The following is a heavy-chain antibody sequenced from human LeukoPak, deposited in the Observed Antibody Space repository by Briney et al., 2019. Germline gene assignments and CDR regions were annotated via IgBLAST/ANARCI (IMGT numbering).Heavy chain of an antibody. J-gene: IGHJ5*02. CDR1: GGSISSGSYY. Sequence: PSQTLSLTCTVSGGSISSGSYYWSWIRQPAGKGLEWIVRIYTSGSTNCNPSLKSRVTISVDTSKNQFSLKLSSVTAADTAVYYCARDIPYYYDSSGYYWFDPWGQGTLVTVSS. CDR2: IYTSGST. V-gene: IGHV4-61*02. D-gene: IGHD3-22*01. CDR3: ARDIPYYYDSSGYYWFDP.